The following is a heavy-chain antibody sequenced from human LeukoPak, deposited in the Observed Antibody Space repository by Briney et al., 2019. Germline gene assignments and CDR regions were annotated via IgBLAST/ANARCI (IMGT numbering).Heavy chain of an antibody. Sequence: GGSLRLSCAASGFTFSGYRMNWVRQAPGKGLEWVSYISSSSSTIYYADSVKGRFTISRDNAKNSLYLQMNSLRAEDTAVYYCARDIVATMPPGYMDVWGKGTTVTVSS. CDR1: GFTFSGYR. J-gene: IGHJ6*03. D-gene: IGHD5-12*01. CDR2: ISSSSSTI. CDR3: ARDIVATMPPGYMDV. V-gene: IGHV3-48*01.